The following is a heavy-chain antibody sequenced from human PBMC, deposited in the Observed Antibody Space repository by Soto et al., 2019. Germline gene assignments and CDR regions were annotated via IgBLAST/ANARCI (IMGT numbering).Heavy chain of an antibody. CDR1: GFTFTKAY. V-gene: IGHV3-15*01. J-gene: IGHJ4*02. Sequence: EVQLVESGGGLVEPGGSIRLSCVASGFTFTKAYMTWVRQAPGKGLEWVGRIKGSHAGRTTDYATSVKGRFTISRDDSKNTLYLQMNSLKTEDTSVYYCATEGGYPGSNFYGAYWGQGTLVTVSS. CDR3: ATEGGYPGSNFYGAY. CDR2: IKGSHAGRTT. D-gene: IGHD1-26*01.